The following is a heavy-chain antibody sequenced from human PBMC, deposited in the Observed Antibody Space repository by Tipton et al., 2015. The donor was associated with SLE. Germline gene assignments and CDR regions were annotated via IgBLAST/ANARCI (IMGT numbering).Heavy chain of an antibody. Sequence: LRLSCTVSGGSLSGGDYYWGWIRQPPGKGLAWIGFIYHSGNTFYNPSLESRLTMSVDTSKNQFSLTLTSVTAADTAVYYCASRPSYSSGWYYFDYWGQGTLVTVSS. CDR1: GGSLSGGDYY. D-gene: IGHD6-19*01. CDR2: IYHSGNT. J-gene: IGHJ4*02. CDR3: ASRPSYSSGWYYFDY. V-gene: IGHV4-30-4*01.